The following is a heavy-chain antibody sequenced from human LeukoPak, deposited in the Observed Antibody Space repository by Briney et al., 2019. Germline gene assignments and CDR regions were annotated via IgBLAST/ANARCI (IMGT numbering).Heavy chain of an antibody. CDR3: ARENGGNPYYFDY. J-gene: IGHJ4*02. CDR2: IYHSGST. D-gene: IGHD4-23*01. V-gene: IGHV4-59*12. Sequence: SETLSLTCTVSGGSISSYYWSWIRQPPGKGLEWIGYIYHSGSTYYNPSLKSRVTISVDRSKNQFSLKLSSVTAADTAVYYCARENGGNPYYFDYWGQGTLVTVSS. CDR1: GGSISSYY.